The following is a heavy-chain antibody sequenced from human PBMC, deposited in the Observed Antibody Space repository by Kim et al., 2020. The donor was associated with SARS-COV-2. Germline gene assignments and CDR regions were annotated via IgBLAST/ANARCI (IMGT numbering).Heavy chain of an antibody. J-gene: IGHJ4*02. CDR2: INSDGSST. D-gene: IGHD5-18*01. CDR1: GFTFSSYW. Sequence: GGSLRLSCAASGFTFSSYWMHWVRQVPGKGLVWVSRINSDGSSTSYADSVKGRFTISRDNAKNTLYLQMNSLRAEDTAIYYCVRDSQYTAMVKYYFDSWGRGTLVTVSS. V-gene: IGHV3-74*01. CDR3: VRDSQYTAMVKYYFDS.